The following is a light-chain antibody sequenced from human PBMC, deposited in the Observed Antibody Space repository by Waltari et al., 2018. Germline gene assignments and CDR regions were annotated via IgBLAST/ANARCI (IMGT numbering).Light chain of an antibody. V-gene: IGKV3-11*01. CDR2: DAS. CDR1: QSVGTY. CDR3: QQRRNWPLT. J-gene: IGKJ4*01. Sequence: EIVLTQSPDILSFSPWERATLSCRASQSVGTYLAWYQQRPGQSPSLLIYDASYRATGIPARFSGSGSETDFTLTISSLQPEDFAVYYCQQRRNWPLTFGGGTRVQI.